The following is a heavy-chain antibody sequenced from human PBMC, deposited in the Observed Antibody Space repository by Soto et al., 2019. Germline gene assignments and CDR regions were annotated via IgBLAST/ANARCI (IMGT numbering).Heavy chain of an antibody. D-gene: IGHD3-10*01. Sequence: SETLCLTCTVSGGSISSGGYYWSWIRQHPGKGLEWIGYIYYSGSTYYNPSLKSRVTISVDTSKNQFSLKLSSVTAADTAVYYCARDGGSGSYSDAFDIWGQGTMVTVS. V-gene: IGHV4-31*03. CDR2: IYYSGST. CDR1: GGSISSGGYY. CDR3: ARDGGSGSYSDAFDI. J-gene: IGHJ3*02.